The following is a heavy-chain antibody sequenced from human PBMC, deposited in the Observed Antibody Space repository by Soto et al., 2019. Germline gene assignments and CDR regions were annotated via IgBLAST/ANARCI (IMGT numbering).Heavy chain of an antibody. V-gene: IGHV4-30-4*01. Sequence: SETLSLTCAVSGYSISSGYHWSWIRQAPGKGLEWIGYVYYTGSTYYNPSLMSRLTISVDTSKNQFSLKLTSVTAAETAVYYCVRTARQGAVAPHWFDRWGQGTQVTVSS. CDR1: GYSISSGYH. J-gene: IGHJ5*02. CDR2: VYYTGST. D-gene: IGHD2-21*02. CDR3: VRTARQGAVAPHWFDR.